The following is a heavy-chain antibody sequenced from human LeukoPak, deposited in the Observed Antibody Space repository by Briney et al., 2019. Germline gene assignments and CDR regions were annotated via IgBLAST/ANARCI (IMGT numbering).Heavy chain of an antibody. D-gene: IGHD2-21*01. CDR1: GFTFSSYE. CDR2: TSTSGSTT. CDR3: TRNGGGLDY. J-gene: IGHJ4*02. Sequence: GGSLRLSCAASGFTFSSYEIIWVRQAPGKGLEWLSYTSTSGSTTNYADSVKGRFTISRDNAKNSLFLQMNSLRGEDTAVYYCTRNGGGLDYWGQGTLVTVSS. V-gene: IGHV3-48*03.